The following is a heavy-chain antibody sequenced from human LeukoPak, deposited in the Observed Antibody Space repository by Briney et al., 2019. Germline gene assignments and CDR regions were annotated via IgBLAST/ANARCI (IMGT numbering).Heavy chain of an antibody. Sequence: SETLSLTCTVSGGSISSYYWSWIRQPPGKGLEWIGYIYYSGSTYYNPSLKSRVTISVDTSKNQFSLKLSSVTAADTAAYYCARAYYDILTGYPNWFDPWGQGTLVTVSS. V-gene: IGHV4-59*08. CDR2: IYYSGST. CDR3: ARAYYDILTGYPNWFDP. D-gene: IGHD3-9*01. J-gene: IGHJ5*02. CDR1: GGSISSYY.